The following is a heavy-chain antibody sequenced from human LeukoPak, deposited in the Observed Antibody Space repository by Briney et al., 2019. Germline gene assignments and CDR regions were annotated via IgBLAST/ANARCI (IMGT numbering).Heavy chain of an antibody. Sequence: GGSLRLSCGASGFVFSNFGLIWIRQPPGKGLEWVSAISGSGDQTYYSDSVKGRFTISRDNSKKMLFLQMNTVRAEDTAVYYCARRVGWELLDYWGQGTLVTVSS. J-gene: IGHJ4*02. CDR3: ARRVGWELLDY. V-gene: IGHV3-23*01. CDR2: ISGSGDQT. D-gene: IGHD1-26*01. CDR1: GFVFSNFG.